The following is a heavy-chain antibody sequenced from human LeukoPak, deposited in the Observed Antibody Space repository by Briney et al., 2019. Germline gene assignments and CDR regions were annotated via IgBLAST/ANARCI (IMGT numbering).Heavy chain of an antibody. Sequence: SGGSLRLSCAASGFTFSSLAMSWVRQAPERGLEWVSAVSVSGDISYYADSVKGRFTISRDNSKNTLYLQMNSLRAEDTALYYCAKRSRTVTTIDSWGRGTLVTVSS. CDR1: GFTFSSLA. CDR3: AKRSRTVTTIDS. D-gene: IGHD4-11*01. J-gene: IGHJ4*02. V-gene: IGHV3-23*01. CDR2: VSVSGDIS.